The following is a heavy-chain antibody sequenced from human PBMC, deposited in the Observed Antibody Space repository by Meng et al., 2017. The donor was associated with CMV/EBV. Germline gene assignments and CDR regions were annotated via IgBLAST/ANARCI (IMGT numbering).Heavy chain of an antibody. J-gene: IGHJ4*02. CDR2: IRYDGSNK. CDR3: AKLMDTAH. Sequence: GESLKISCAASGFTFSSYGMHWVRQAPGKGLEWVAFIRYDGSNKYYADSVKGRLTISRDNSKNTLYLQMNSLRAEDTAVYYCAKLMDTAHWGQGTLVTVSS. D-gene: IGHD5-18*01. CDR1: GFTFSSYG. V-gene: IGHV3-30*02.